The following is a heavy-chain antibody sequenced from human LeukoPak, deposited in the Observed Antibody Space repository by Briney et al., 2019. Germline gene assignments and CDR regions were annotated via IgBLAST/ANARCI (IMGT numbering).Heavy chain of an antibody. CDR1: GGSFSGYY. CDR3: ARETTGAGTARPFDY. CDR2: INHSGST. Sequence: SSETLSLTCAVYGGSFSGYYWSWIRQPPGKGLEWIGEINHSGSTNYNPSLKSRVTMSVDTSKNQFSLMLGSVTAADTAVYFCARETTGAGTARPFDYWGQGTLVTVSS. V-gene: IGHV4-34*01. D-gene: IGHD6-13*01. J-gene: IGHJ4*02.